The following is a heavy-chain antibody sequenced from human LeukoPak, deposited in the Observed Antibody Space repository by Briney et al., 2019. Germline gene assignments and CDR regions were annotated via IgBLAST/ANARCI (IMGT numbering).Heavy chain of an antibody. D-gene: IGHD2-15*01. J-gene: IGHJ4*02. V-gene: IGHV3-30*18. CDR2: ISFDGSNQ. Sequence: PGGSLRLSCAASGFSFSSYGIHWVRQAPGKGLEWVAVISFDGSNQYYADSVKGRFTISRDNSKNTLFLQMNSLRAEDTAVYYCAKDLGHCSGGIRYYFDYWGQGTLVTVSS. CDR3: AKDLGHCSGGIRYYFDY. CDR1: GFSFSSYG.